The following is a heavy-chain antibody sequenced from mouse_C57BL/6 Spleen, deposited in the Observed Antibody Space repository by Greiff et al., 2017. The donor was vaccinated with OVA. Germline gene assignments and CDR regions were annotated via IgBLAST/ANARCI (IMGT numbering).Heavy chain of an antibody. Sequence: VKLMESGAELVKPGASVKISCKASGYAFSSYWMNWVKQRPGKGLEWIGQIYPGDGDTNYNGKFKGKATLTADKSSSTAYMQLSSLTSEDSAVYFCARGGGKYAMDYWGQGTSVTVSS. CDR2: IYPGDGDT. CDR1: GYAFSSYW. CDR3: ARGGGKYAMDY. D-gene: IGHD2-1*01. J-gene: IGHJ4*01. V-gene: IGHV1-80*01.